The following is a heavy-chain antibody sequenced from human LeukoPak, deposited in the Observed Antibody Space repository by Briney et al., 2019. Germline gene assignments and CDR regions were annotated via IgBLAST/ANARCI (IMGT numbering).Heavy chain of an antibody. CDR1: GYTFTGYY. D-gene: IGHD6-13*01. Sequence: ASVKVSCKASGYTFTGYYMHWARQAPGQGLEWMGWINPNSGGTNYAQKFQGRVTMTRDTSISTAYMELSRLRSDDTAVYYCVRDTALTGAAATGDYWGQGTLVTVSS. CDR2: INPNSGGT. CDR3: VRDTALTGAAATGDY. J-gene: IGHJ4*02. V-gene: IGHV1-2*02.